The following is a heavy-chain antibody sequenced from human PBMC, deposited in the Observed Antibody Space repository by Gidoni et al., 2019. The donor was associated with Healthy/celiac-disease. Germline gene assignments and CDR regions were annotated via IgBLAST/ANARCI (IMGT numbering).Heavy chain of an antibody. J-gene: IGHJ4*02. V-gene: IGHV3-21*01. CDR3: ARRPRRYVAGNDDADY. CDR1: GFPFSSYS. Sequence: EVQLVESGGGLVKPGGSLRLSCAASGFPFSSYSMNWVRQAPGMGLEWVSSISSSSSYIYYADSVKGRITNSRDNAKNSLYLQMNSLRAEDTAVYYCARRPRRYVAGNDDADYWGQGTLVTVSS. D-gene: IGHD6-19*01. CDR2: ISSSSSYI.